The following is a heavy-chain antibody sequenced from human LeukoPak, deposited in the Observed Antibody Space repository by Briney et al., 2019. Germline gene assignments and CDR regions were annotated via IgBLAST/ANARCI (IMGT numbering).Heavy chain of an antibody. J-gene: IGHJ4*02. CDR3: AKAQGGYSYGRFDY. CDR1: GFTFSRHG. V-gene: IGHV3-23*01. D-gene: IGHD5-18*01. Sequence: GGSLRLSCAASGFTFSRHGMSWVRQAPGKGLEGVSTISGSGGSTYYADSVKGRFTISRDNSKNTLYLQMNGLRAEDTAVYYCAKAQGGYSYGRFDYWGQGTLVTVSS. CDR2: ISGSGGST.